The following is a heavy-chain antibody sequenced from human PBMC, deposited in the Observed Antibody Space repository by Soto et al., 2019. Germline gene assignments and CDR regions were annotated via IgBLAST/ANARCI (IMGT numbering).Heavy chain of an antibody. CDR2: ISYDGSNK. D-gene: IGHD6-19*01. CDR3: ARPRVLSYSSEPLDV. J-gene: IGHJ6*02. Sequence: PGGSLRLSCAASGFTFSSYAMHWVRQAPGKGLEWVAVISYDGSNKYYADSVKGRFTISRDNSKNTLYLQMNSLRAEDTAVYYCARPRVLSYSSEPLDVWGQGTTVTVSS. V-gene: IGHV3-30-3*01. CDR1: GFTFSSYA.